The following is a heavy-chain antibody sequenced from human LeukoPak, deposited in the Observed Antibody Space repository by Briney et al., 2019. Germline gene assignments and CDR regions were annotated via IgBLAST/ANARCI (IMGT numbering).Heavy chain of an antibody. D-gene: IGHD1-26*01. J-gene: IGHJ4*02. CDR2: INPSGGST. CDR3: ARGPWEPPDY. Sequence: ASVTVSFTASGYTFTSYYMHWVRQAPGQGLEWMGIINPSGGSTSYAQKFQGRVTMTRDTSTSTVYMELSSLRSEDTAVYYCARGPWEPPDYWGQGTLVTVSS. V-gene: IGHV1-46*01. CDR1: GYTFTSYY.